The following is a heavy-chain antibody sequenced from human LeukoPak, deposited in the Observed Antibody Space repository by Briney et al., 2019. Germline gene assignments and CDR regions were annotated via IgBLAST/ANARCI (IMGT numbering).Heavy chain of an antibody. CDR1: GFTFSSYS. CDR2: ISSSSSYI. J-gene: IGHJ4*02. D-gene: IGHD1-26*01. CDR3: ARDRLVGATDY. V-gene: IGHV3-21*01. Sequence: GGSLRLSCAASGFTFSSYSMNWVRQAPGKGLEWVSSISSSSSYIYYADSVKGRFTISRDNAENSLYLQMNSLRAKDTAVYYCARDRLVGATDYWGQGTLVTVSS.